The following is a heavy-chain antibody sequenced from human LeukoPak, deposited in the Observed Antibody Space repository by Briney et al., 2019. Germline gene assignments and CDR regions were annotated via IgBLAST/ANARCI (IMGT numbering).Heavy chain of an antibody. CDR1: GFTFSTYW. CDR3: AKDSYSHNGIFDALDI. CDR2: IGGGPV. Sequence: GGSLRLSCAASGFTFSTYWMTWVRQAPGKGLEWVSTIGGGPVYYAYSVKGRFTISRDDSKNTLFLQMNSLRAEDTAIYYCAKDSYSHNGIFDALDIWGQGTMVTVSS. D-gene: IGHD2-8*01. J-gene: IGHJ3*02. V-gene: IGHV3-23*01.